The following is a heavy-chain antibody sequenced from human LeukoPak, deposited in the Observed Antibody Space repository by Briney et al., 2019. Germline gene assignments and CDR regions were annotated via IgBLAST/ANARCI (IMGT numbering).Heavy chain of an antibody. J-gene: IGHJ4*02. CDR1: GFTFSSYA. CDR2: ISYDGSNK. Sequence: PGRSLRLSCAASGFTFSSYAMHWVRQAPGKGLEWVAVISYDGSNKYYEDSVKGRFTISRDNSKNTLYLQMRSLRAEDTAVYYCASPQAYWGQGTLVTVPS. CDR3: ASPQAY. V-gene: IGHV3-30-3*01.